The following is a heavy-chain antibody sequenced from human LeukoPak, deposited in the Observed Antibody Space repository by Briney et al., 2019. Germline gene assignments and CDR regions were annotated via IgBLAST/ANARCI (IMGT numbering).Heavy chain of an antibody. CDR3: TWLYSDAFNI. D-gene: IGHD2-15*01. V-gene: IGHV3-15*01. Sequence: GGSLRLSCAVSGVPFNNAWMSWVRQAPGKGLEWVGRIKGKSAGGTTDYAAPVKGRFTILKDDSENTLYLQMNSLTTEDTAVYYCTWLYSDAFNIWGQGTMVTVSS. CDR2: IKGKSAGGTT. CDR1: GVPFNNAW. J-gene: IGHJ3*02.